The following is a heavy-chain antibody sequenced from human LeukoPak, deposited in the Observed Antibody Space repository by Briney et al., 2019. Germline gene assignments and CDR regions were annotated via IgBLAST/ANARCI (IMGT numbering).Heavy chain of an antibody. D-gene: IGHD3-9*01. Sequence: GGSLRLSCVASGFTLSSYWMHWVRQAPGKGLVWVSRIKSDGSSTSYADSVKGRFTISRDNAKNTVYLQMNSLRAEDTAVYYCAHSGILTGYYNSFDYWGQGTLVTVSS. CDR1: GFTLSSYW. CDR2: IKSDGSST. V-gene: IGHV3-74*01. J-gene: IGHJ4*02. CDR3: AHSGILTGYYNSFDY.